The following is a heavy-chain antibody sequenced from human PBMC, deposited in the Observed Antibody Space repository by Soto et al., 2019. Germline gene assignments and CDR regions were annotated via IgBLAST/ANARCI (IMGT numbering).Heavy chain of an antibody. CDR3: ARDGKLELRHSYYYGMDV. Sequence: SVKVSCKASGGTFSSYAISWVRQAPGQGLEWMGGIIPIFGTANYAQKFQGRVTITADESTSTAYMELSNLRSEDTAVYYCARDGKLELRHSYYYGMDVWGQGTTVTVSS. CDR1: GGTFSSYA. D-gene: IGHD1-7*01. V-gene: IGHV1-69*13. J-gene: IGHJ6*02. CDR2: IIPIFGTA.